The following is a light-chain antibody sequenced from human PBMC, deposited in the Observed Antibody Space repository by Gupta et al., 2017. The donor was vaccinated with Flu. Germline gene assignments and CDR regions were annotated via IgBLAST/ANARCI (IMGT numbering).Light chain of an antibody. CDR1: QSINSW. Sequence: SPLSASVGDRVTITCRASQSINSWLAWSQQKPGKVPKLLIYQASIRERGVPSRSSASGYGTELTLTMRCRQPDDLTAYYFQQDRTYSESSFG. J-gene: IGKJ2*03. CDR2: QAS. CDR3: QQDRTYSESS. V-gene: IGKV1-5*03.